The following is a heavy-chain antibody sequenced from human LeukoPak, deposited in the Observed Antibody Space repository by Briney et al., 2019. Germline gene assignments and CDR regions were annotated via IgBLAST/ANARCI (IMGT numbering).Heavy chain of an antibody. CDR1: GFTFSSYG. J-gene: IGHJ4*02. CDR3: AKDGGEDGYNKYYFDY. V-gene: IGHV3-33*06. Sequence: PGRSLRLSCAASGFTFSSYGMHWVRQAPGKGLGWVAVIWYDGSNKYYADSVKGRFTISRDNSKNTLYLQMNSLRAEDTAVYYCAKDGGEDGYNKYYFDYWGQGTLVTVSS. D-gene: IGHD5-24*01. CDR2: IWYDGSNK.